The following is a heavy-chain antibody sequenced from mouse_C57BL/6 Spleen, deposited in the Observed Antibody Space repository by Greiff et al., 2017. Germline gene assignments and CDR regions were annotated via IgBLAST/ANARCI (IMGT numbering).Heavy chain of an antibody. CDR2: IDPSDSYT. CDR1: GYTFTSYW. J-gene: IGHJ4*01. CDR3: ARRTDYYAMDY. V-gene: IGHV1-69*01. Sequence: QVQLQQPGAELVMPGASVKLSCKASGYTFTSYWMHWVKQRPGQGLEWIGVIDPSDSYTNYNQKFKGKSTLTVDKSSSTAYMQLSSLTSEDSAVYYCARRTDYYAMDYWGQGTSVTVSS.